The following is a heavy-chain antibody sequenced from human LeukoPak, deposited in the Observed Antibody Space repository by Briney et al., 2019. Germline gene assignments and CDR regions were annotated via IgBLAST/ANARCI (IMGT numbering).Heavy chain of an antibody. Sequence: PGGSLRLSCTASGFTLSNYWMSWVRQAPGKGLEWVANIKQDGSVQYYVDSVKGRFTISRDNAKNSLYLQMNSLRAEDTAVYYCARKWAAAGSSYFDYWGQGTLVTVSS. J-gene: IGHJ4*02. CDR3: ARKWAAAGSSYFDY. CDR2: IKQDGSVQ. D-gene: IGHD6-13*01. CDR1: GFTLSNYW. V-gene: IGHV3-7*03.